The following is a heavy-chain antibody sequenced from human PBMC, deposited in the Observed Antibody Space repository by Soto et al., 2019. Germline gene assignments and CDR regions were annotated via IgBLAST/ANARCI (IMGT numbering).Heavy chain of an antibody. Sequence: SETLSLTCTVSGGSISSGDYYWSWIRQHPGKGLEWIGSIYYSGSTNYNPSLKSRVTISVDTSKNQFSLKLSSVTAADTAVYYCARGSPDFWSGYGYYYYGMDVWGQGTTVTVSS. CDR3: ARGSPDFWSGYGYYYYGMDV. D-gene: IGHD3-3*01. J-gene: IGHJ6*02. CDR2: IYYSGST. V-gene: IGHV4-61*08. CDR1: GGSISSGDYY.